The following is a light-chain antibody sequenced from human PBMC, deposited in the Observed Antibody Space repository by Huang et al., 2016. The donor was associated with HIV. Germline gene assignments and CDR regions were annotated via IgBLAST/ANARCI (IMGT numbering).Light chain of an antibody. Sequence: ELVMTQSPATLSVPPVERATLSCRASQSVSSNLAWYQQKPGQAPRLLIYGASARATGIPARFSGSGSGTEFTLTISSLPSEDFAVYYCQQYNNWPRTFGQGTKVEIK. CDR2: GAS. V-gene: IGKV3-15*01. J-gene: IGKJ1*01. CDR3: QQYNNWPRT. CDR1: QSVSSN.